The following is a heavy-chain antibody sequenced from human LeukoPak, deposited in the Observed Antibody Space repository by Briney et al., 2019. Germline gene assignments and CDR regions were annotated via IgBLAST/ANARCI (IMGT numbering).Heavy chain of an antibody. D-gene: IGHD1-14*01. CDR3: ARDTGDRGRDLDY. V-gene: IGHV1-18*04. CDR1: GYTFTSYG. J-gene: IGHJ4*02. Sequence: ASVKVSCKASGYTFTSYGISWVRQAPGQGGEGMGWISAYNGNTNYTQELQGKVTMTTATSTSTAYMELRSLRSDDAAVYYCARDTGDRGRDLDYWGQGTLVTVSS. CDR2: ISAYNGNT.